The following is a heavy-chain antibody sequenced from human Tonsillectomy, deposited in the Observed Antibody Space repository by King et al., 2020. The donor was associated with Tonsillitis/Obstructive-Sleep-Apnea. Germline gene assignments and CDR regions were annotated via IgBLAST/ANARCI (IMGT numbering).Heavy chain of an antibody. J-gene: IGHJ4*02. CDR2: LYWDDDK. D-gene: IGHD2-2*01. Sequence: TLKESGPTLVKPTQTLTLTCTFSGFSLSTSTVGVGWIRQPPGQALEWLALLYWDDDKRYSPSLRSRLTITKDTSKNQVVLTMTNMDPVDTATYYCARRCCSSTSCYIDFWGQGTLVTVSS. V-gene: IGHV2-5*02. CDR3: ARRCCSSTSCYIDF. CDR1: GFSLSTSTVG.